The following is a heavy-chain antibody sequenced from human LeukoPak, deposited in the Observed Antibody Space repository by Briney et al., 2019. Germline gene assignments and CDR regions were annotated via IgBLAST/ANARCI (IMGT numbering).Heavy chain of an antibody. D-gene: IGHD4-17*01. V-gene: IGHV3-53*05. CDR2: IYSGGST. CDR3: ARGRTVTYYFDY. J-gene: IGHJ4*02. Sequence: GGSLRLSCAASGFTVSSNYMSWVRQAPGKGLEWVSVIYSGGSTYYADSVKGRFTISRDNSKNTLYLQMNSLRAEDTAVYYCARGRTVTYYFDYWGQGTLVTVSS. CDR1: GFTVSSNY.